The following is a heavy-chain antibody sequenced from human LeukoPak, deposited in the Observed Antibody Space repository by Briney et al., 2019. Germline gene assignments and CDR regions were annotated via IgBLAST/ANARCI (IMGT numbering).Heavy chain of an antibody. CDR3: ASRATVPPYNWFDP. Sequence: GESLKISCKGSGYTFISNWITWERQMPGKGLEWMGRIDPSDSYTNYSPSFQGHVAISADKSTSTAYLRWSSLKASDTATYYCASRATVPPYNWFDPWGQGTLVTVSS. CDR1: GYTFISNW. D-gene: IGHD4-17*01. J-gene: IGHJ5*02. CDR2: IDPSDSYT. V-gene: IGHV5-10-1*01.